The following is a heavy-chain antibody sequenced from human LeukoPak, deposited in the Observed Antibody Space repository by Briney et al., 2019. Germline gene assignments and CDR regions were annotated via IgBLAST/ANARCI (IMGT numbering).Heavy chain of an antibody. J-gene: IGHJ6*02. D-gene: IGHD3-10*01. CDR3: AREGNYGSGRGMDV. Sequence: SETLSLTCTVSGGSISGYYWSWIRQPPGKRLEWIGYIYYSGSTNYNPSLRSRLTMSADTFKNQLSLTVSSVTAADTAVYYCAREGNYGSGRGMDVWAKGPRSPSP. CDR1: GGSISGYY. CDR2: IYYSGST. V-gene: IGHV4-59*01.